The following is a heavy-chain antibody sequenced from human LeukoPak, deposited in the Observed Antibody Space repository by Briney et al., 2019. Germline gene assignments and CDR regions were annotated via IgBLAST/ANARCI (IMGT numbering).Heavy chain of an antibody. CDR3: ARDGGVYDSSGYYLDY. CDR2: IIPILGIA. J-gene: IGHJ4*02. V-gene: IGHV1-69*04. D-gene: IGHD3-22*01. CDR1: GGTFSSYT. Sequence: ASVKVSCKASGGTFSSYTISWVRQAPGQGLEWMGRIIPILGIANYAQKFQGRVTITAVKSTTTAYMELSSLRSEDTAVYYCARDGGVYDSSGYYLDYWGQGTLVTVSS.